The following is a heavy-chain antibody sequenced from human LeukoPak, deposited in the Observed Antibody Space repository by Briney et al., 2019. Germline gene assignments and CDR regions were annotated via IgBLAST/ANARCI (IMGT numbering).Heavy chain of an antibody. V-gene: IGHV1-18*01. Sequence: ASVKVSCKASGYTFTNYGISWVRQAPGQGLEWMGWISTYIGNTNYAQKLQGRVTMTTDTSTSTAYMELRSLRSDDTAVYYCARSLFQIVPAVIGWFDPWGQGTLVTVSS. CDR3: ARSLFQIVPAVIGWFDP. J-gene: IGHJ5*02. CDR2: ISTYIGNT. CDR1: GYTFTNYG. D-gene: IGHD2-2*01.